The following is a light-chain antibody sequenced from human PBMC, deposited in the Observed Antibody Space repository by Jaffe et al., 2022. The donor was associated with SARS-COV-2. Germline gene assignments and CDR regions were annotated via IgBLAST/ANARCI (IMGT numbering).Light chain of an antibody. Sequence: QSALTQPASVSGSPGQSITISCSGSSSDVGVHNSVAWYQHHPGKVPKLLIYDVSYRPSGVSNRFSGSKSGNTASLTISGLQAEDESDYYCSSYTSASTIIFGGGTKLTVL. CDR3: SSYTSASTII. V-gene: IGLV2-14*03. J-gene: IGLJ2*01. CDR2: DVS. CDR1: SSDVGVHNS.